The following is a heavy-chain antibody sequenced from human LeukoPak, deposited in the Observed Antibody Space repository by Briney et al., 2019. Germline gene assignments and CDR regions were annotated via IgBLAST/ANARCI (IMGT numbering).Heavy chain of an antibody. Sequence: ASVKVSCKASGYTFTSYAMNWVRQAPGQGLEWMGWINTNTGNPTYAQGFTGRFVFSLDTSVSTAYLQISSLKAEDTAVYYCARGHKGSGSYYNPPHYWGQGTLVTVSS. CDR1: GYTFTSYA. V-gene: IGHV7-4-1*02. CDR2: INTNTGNP. J-gene: IGHJ4*02. CDR3: ARGHKGSGSYYNPPHY. D-gene: IGHD3-10*01.